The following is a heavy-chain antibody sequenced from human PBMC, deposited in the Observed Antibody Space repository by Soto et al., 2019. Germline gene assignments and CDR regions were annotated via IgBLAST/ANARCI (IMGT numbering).Heavy chain of an antibody. V-gene: IGHV3-48*01. CDR3: AYFPAY. CDR1: GFTFSSYS. Sequence: GGSLRLSCAASGFTFSSYSMNWVRQAPGKGLEWVSYISSSSTIYYADSVKGRFTISRDNAKNSLYLQMNSLRAEDTAVYYCAYFPAYRAQRTLVPVSS. D-gene: IGHD1-26*01. CDR2: ISSSSTI. J-gene: IGHJ4*02.